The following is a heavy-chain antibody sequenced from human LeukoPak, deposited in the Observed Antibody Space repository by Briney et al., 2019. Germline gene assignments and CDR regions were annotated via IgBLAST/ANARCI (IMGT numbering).Heavy chain of an antibody. J-gene: IGHJ3*02. Sequence: PGGSLRLSCAASGFTFSSYSMDWVRQAPGKGLEWVSSISSSSSYIYYADSVKGRFTISRDNAKNSLYLQMNSLRAEDTAVYYCARLILDAFDIWGQGTMVTVSS. CDR2: ISSSSSYI. CDR3: ARLILDAFDI. V-gene: IGHV3-21*01. CDR1: GFTFSSYS.